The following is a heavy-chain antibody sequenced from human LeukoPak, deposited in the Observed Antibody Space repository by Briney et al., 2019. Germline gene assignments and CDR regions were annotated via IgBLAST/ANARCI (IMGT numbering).Heavy chain of an antibody. D-gene: IGHD6-13*01. J-gene: IGHJ1*01. Sequence: GGSLRLSRAASGFTFDDYTMHWVRHAPGKGLEWVSLISWDGGSTYYADSVKGRFTISRDNSKNSLYLQMNSLRTEDTALYYCAKDIAPGEAAAGTVYFQHWGQGTLVTVSS. CDR3: AKDIAPGEAAAGTVYFQH. CDR1: GFTFDDYT. CDR2: ISWDGGST. V-gene: IGHV3-43*01.